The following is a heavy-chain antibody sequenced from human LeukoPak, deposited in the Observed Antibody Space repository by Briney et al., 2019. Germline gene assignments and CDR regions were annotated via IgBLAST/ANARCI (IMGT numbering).Heavy chain of an antibody. D-gene: IGHD6-13*01. Sequence: SETLSLTCTVSGGSISNYYWSWIRQPPGKGLEWIGYVYYSGSTNYNPSLKSRVTISVDTSKNQFSLKLSSVTAADTAVYYCASAWIAAAGSIDYWGQGTLVTVSS. CDR3: ASAWIAAAGSIDY. V-gene: IGHV4-59*12. CDR1: GGSISNYY. J-gene: IGHJ4*02. CDR2: VYYSGST.